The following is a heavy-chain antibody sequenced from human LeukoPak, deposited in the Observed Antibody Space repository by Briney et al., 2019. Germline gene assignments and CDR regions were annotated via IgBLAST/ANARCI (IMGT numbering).Heavy chain of an antibody. V-gene: IGHV3-66*01. D-gene: IGHD3-22*01. CDR3: ARAVIEGFFDY. CDR2: IYSGGST. J-gene: IGHJ4*02. Sequence: GGSLRLSCAASGFTVSSNYMNWVRQAPGKGLEWVSVIYSGGSTYYADSVKGRFTISRDDSKNTLYLQMNSLSAEDTAVYYCARAVIEGFFDYWGQGTLVTVSS. CDR1: GFTVSSNY.